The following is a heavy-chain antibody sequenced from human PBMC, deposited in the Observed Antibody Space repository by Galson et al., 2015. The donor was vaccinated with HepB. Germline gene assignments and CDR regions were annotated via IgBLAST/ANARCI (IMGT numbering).Heavy chain of an antibody. J-gene: IGHJ6*02. D-gene: IGHD4-17*01. V-gene: IGHV3-23*01. CDR1: GFTFTNYG. Sequence: SLRLSCAASGFTFTNYGMSWVRQAPGKGLEWVSGIGGGGDSTYHADSVKGRVTMARDKSKNTLDLQMNSLRVEDTAIYYCVRLGDYEASYFYFGMDVWGQGTTVTVSS. CDR3: VRLGDYEASYFYFGMDV. CDR2: IGGGGDST.